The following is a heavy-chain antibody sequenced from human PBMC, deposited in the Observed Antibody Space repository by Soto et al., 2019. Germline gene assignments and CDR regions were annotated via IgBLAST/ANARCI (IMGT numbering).Heavy chain of an antibody. D-gene: IGHD3-22*01. CDR1: GGTFGRDA. J-gene: IGHJ5*02. V-gene: IGHV1-69*06. Sequence: VASVKASSKTPGGTFGRDAIPLGRQAPGQGLEWVGRIIPIFGTTNYAQNLQGRVTISADKSTLTSYMELHSLTSDDTALYYCARDRTDSGYYTNWLDPWGQGTQVTVSS. CDR2: IIPIFGTT. CDR3: ARDRTDSGYYTNWLDP.